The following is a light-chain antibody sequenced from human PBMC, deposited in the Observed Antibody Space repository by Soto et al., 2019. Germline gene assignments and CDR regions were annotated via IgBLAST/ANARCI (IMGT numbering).Light chain of an antibody. CDR3: QQYGSSRT. J-gene: IGKJ1*01. V-gene: IGKV3-20*01. CDR2: GAS. CDR1: QRVSSH. Sequence: ETVITQSPVTLSVSPGDTATLSCRASQRVSSHLAWYQQKPGQAPRLLIYGASSRATGIPDRFSGSGSGTDFTLTISRLEPEDFAVYYCQQYGSSRTFGQGTKVDIK.